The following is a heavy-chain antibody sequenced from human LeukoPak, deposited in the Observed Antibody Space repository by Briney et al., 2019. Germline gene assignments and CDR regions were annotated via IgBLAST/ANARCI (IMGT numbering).Heavy chain of an antibody. V-gene: IGHV1-3*01. CDR2: INAGNGNT. D-gene: IGHD6-19*01. CDR3: ARGSLGDYSSGWYRGYWSPTEYFQH. CDR1: GYTFTSYA. J-gene: IGHJ1*01. Sequence: ASVKVSCKASGYTFTSYAMHWVRQAPGQRLEWMGWINAGNGNTKYAQKLQGRVTMTTDTSTSTAYMELRSLRSDDTAVYYCARGSLGDYSSGWYRGYWSPTEYFQHWGQGTLVTVSS.